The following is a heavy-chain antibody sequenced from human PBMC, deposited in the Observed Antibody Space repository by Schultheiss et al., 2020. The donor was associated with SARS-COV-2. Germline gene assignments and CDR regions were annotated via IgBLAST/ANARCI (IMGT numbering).Heavy chain of an antibody. J-gene: IGHJ4*02. Sequence: ASVKVSCKASGGTFSNSAISWVRQAPGQGLEWMGRISTYNANTDFAQKFQGRVTLTADTSTSTAYMELRSLRSDDTAVYFCARNGAARDGSGFFFGFWGQGTLVTVSS. D-gene: IGHD3-22*01. CDR1: GGTFSNSA. CDR2: ISTYNANT. CDR3: ARNGAARDGSGFFFGF. V-gene: IGHV1-18*01.